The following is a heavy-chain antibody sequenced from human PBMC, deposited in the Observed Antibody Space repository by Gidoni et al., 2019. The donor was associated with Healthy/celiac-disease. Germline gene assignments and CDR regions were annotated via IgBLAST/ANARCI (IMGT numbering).Heavy chain of an antibody. CDR3: ARDRGSCSSTSCYHYYYYGMDV. CDR2: IIPIFGTA. D-gene: IGHD2-2*01. Sequence: QVQLVQSGAEGKKPGSSEKVSCKASGGTVSSYAISWVRQAPGQGIEWMGGIIPIFGTANYAQKFQGRVTITADESTSTAYMELSSLRSEDTAVYYCARDRGSCSSTSCYHYYYYGMDVWGQGTTVTVSS. J-gene: IGHJ6*02. CDR1: GGTVSSYA. V-gene: IGHV1-69*01.